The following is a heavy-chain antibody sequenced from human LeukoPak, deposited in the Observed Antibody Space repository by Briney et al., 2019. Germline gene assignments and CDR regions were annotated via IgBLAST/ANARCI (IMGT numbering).Heavy chain of an antibody. D-gene: IGHD5-24*01. CDR3: ARIRRDGYSLDY. CDR2: IDWDDDK. CDR1: GFSLSTSGLL. J-gene: IGHJ4*02. V-gene: IGHV2-70*04. Sequence: SGPALVKPTQTLTLTCTFSGFSLSTSGLLVSWFRQPPGKARRWLARIDWDDDKFYSTSLKTRLTISKDNSKNQVVLTMTKMDPVDTATYYCARIRRDGYSLDYWGQGTLVTVSS.